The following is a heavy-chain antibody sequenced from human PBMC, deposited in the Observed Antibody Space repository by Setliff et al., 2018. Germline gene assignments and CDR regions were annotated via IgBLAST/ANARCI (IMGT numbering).Heavy chain of an antibody. D-gene: IGHD2-15*01. J-gene: IGHJ4*02. CDR1: GFTFSTYR. CDR2: ILDDGVKK. V-gene: IGHV3-30*03. Sequence: GGSLRLSCAASGFTFSTYRMQWVRQAPGKGLEWVAVILDDGVKKYHADSVKGRFTISRDNSKNTLYLQMNSLRPEDTAVYYCARTCSGSGCYAGLESWGQGTPVTVS. CDR3: ARTCSGSGCYAGLES.